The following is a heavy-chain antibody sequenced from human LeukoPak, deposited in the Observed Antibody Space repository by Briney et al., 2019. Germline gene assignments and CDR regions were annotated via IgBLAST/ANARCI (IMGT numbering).Heavy chain of an antibody. CDR2: ISGSGTTI. J-gene: IGHJ6*03. D-gene: IGHD4-11*01. CDR1: GFTFRIYN. CDR3: ARDSNAYGYYYMDV. Sequence: GGSLRLSCAASGFTFRIYNMNWVRQAPGKGLEWVSYISGSGTTIYYADSVKGRLTISRDNAENSLYLQMNSLRAEDTAVYYCARDSNAYGYYYMDVWGKGTTVTVSS. V-gene: IGHV3-48*01.